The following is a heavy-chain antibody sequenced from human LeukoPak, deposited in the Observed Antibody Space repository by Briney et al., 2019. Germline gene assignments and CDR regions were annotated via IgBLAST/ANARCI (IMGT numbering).Heavy chain of an antibody. V-gene: IGHV1-2*02. Sequence: ASVKVSCKASGYTFTSYDINWVRQAPGQGLEWMGWINPNSGGTNYAQKFQGRVTMTRDTSISTAYMELSSLRSEDTAVYYCARDYSNYHYYYYGMDVWGQGTTVTVSS. CDR2: INPNSGGT. D-gene: IGHD4-4*01. J-gene: IGHJ6*02. CDR1: GYTFTSYD. CDR3: ARDYSNYHYYYYGMDV.